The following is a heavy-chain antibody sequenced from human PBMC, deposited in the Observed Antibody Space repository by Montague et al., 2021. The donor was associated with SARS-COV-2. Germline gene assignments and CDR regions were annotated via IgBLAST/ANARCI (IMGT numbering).Heavy chain of an antibody. Sequence: SETLSLTCTVSGGSISSSNYYWGWIRQPPGKGLEWIGSIYYSGXTXYXXXXKXRVTISVDTSKNQFSLKLSSVTAADTAVYYCARQKRRITIFGVVIPPVLPWFDPWGQGTLVTVSS. CDR2: IYYSGXT. CDR1: GGSISSSNYY. V-gene: IGHV4-39*01. D-gene: IGHD3-3*01. CDR3: ARQKRRITIFGVVIPPVLPWFDP. J-gene: IGHJ5*02.